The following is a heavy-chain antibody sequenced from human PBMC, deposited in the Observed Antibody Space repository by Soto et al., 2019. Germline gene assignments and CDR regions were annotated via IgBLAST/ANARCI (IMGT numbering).Heavy chain of an antibody. CDR2: ISSSGSYI. V-gene: IGHV3-21*01. J-gene: IGHJ6*03. CDR3: ARGAYYYYYMDV. Sequence: PGGSLRLSCAASGFTFSSYSMKWVRQAPGKGLEWVSSISSSGSYIYYADSVKGRFTISRDSAKNSLYLQMNSLRAEDTAVYYCARGAYYYYYMDVWGKGTTVTVSS. CDR1: GFTFSSYS.